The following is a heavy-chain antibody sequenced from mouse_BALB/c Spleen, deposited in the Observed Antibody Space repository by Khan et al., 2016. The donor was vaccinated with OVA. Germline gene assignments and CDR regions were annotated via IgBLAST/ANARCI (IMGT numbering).Heavy chain of an antibody. Sequence: VQLQESGPGLVKPSQSLSLTCTVTGYSITSGYAWNWIRQFPGNKLEWMGYISYSGVTSYTPSLKSRISITRDTSKNQFFLQLNSVTTEDTATYYCAKGNYYEYYFDYWGQGTTLTVSS. CDR1: GYSITSGYA. CDR3: AKGNYYEYYFDY. J-gene: IGHJ2*01. CDR2: ISYSGVT. V-gene: IGHV3-2*02. D-gene: IGHD1-1*01.